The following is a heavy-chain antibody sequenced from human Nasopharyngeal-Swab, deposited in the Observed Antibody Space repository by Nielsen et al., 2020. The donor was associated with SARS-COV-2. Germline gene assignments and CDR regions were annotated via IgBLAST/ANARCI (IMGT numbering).Heavy chain of an antibody. CDR2: ISAYNGNT. J-gene: IGHJ4*02. D-gene: IGHD3-10*01. V-gene: IGHV1-18*01. CDR3: ARGYGSGSYYLRNVGDY. CDR1: GYTFTSYG. Sequence: ASVKVSCKASGYTFTSYGISWVRQAPGQGLEWMGWISAYNGNTNYAQKLQGRVTMTTDTSTSTAYMELRSLRSDDTAVCYCARGYGSGSYYLRNVGDYWGQGTLVTVSS.